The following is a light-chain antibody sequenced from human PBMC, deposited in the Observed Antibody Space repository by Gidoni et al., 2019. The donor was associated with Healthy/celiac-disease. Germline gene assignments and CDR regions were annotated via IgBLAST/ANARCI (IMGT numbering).Light chain of an antibody. CDR1: QSVSSN. CDR3: QQYNNWPPLT. CDR2: GAS. Sequence: EIVMTRSPATLSVSPGERATLSCRASQSVSSNLAWYQQKPGQAPRLLIYGASTRATGIPASFSGSGSGTEFTLTISSLQSEDFAVYYCQQYNNWPPLTFGGGTKVEIK. J-gene: IGKJ4*01. V-gene: IGKV3-15*01.